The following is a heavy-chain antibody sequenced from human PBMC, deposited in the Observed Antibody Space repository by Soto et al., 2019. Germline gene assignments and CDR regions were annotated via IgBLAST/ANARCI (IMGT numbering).Heavy chain of an antibody. J-gene: IGHJ4*02. CDR2: IYYSGST. D-gene: IGHD4-17*01. CDR3: ASRRNSYGAYDY. V-gene: IGHV4-39*01. Sequence: PSETLSLTCTVSGGSISSSSYYWGWIRQPPGKGLEWIGSIYYSGSTYYNPSLKSRVTISVDTSKNQFSLKLSPVTADDTAVYYCASRRNSYGAYDYWGQGTLVTVSS. CDR1: GGSISSSSYY.